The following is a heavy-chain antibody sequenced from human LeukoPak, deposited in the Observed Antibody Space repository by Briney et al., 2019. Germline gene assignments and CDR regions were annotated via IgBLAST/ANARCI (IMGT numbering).Heavy chain of an antibody. Sequence: GRSLRLSCAASGFTFRNYGMNWVRQAPGKGLEWVSAFSASGSTYYADSVKGRFTVSRDNSENMLYLQMNSLRAEDTAVYYCARGVGNDILTGYYNGAFDIWGQGTMVTVSS. CDR1: GFTFRNYG. V-gene: IGHV3-23*01. J-gene: IGHJ3*02. CDR2: FSASGST. CDR3: ARGVGNDILTGYYNGAFDI. D-gene: IGHD3-9*01.